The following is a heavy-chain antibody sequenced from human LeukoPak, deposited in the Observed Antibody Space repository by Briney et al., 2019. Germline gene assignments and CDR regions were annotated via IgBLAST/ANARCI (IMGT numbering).Heavy chain of an antibody. CDR3: ARGPYCSTTSCPRWGYYYGMDV. V-gene: IGHV4-34*01. Sequence: PSETLSLTCAVYGGSFSGYYWSWIRHPPGKGLEWIGEINHSGRTNYNPSLKSRVTISVDTSKNQVSLKLSSATAADTAVYYCARGPYCSTTSCPRWGYYYGMDVWGQGTTVTVSS. D-gene: IGHD2-2*01. CDR2: INHSGRT. CDR1: GGSFSGYY. J-gene: IGHJ6*02.